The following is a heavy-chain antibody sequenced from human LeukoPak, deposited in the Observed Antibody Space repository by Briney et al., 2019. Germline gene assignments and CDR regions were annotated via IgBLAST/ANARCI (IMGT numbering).Heavy chain of an antibody. D-gene: IGHD6-13*01. CDR3: AKKIPSEGYFDY. J-gene: IGHJ4*02. V-gene: IGHV3-23*01. CDR2: IGDKNSRT. CDR1: GFAFDNFA. Sequence: PGGSLRLSCIGSGFAFDNFAFGWVRQAPGRGLAWVSGIGDKNSRTYYADSVKGRFTISRDNSKNTLYLQMNSLRAEDTAVYYCAKKIPSEGYFDYWGQGALVTVSS.